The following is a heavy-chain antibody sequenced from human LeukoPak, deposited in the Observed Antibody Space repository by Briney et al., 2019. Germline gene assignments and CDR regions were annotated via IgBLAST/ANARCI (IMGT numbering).Heavy chain of an antibody. Sequence: PGGSLRLSCAASGFTVSSNYMSWVRQAPGKGLEWVAVISYDGSDKYYADSVKGRFTISRDNSKNTLYLQMKSLRAEDTAVYYCAKEEISDYYGSGSPFDYWGQGILVTVSS. D-gene: IGHD3-10*01. CDR3: AKEEISDYYGSGSPFDY. V-gene: IGHV3-30*18. CDR1: GFTVSSNY. CDR2: ISYDGSDK. J-gene: IGHJ4*02.